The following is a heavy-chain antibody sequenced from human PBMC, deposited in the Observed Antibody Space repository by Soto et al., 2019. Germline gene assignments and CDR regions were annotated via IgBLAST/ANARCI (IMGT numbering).Heavy chain of an antibody. CDR2: MNPNSGNT. CDR3: ARERSAAGTRWFDL. V-gene: IGHV1-8*02. D-gene: IGHD6-13*01. CDR1: GNTVPNYA. J-gene: IGHJ5*02. Sequence: ASVKVSCKASGNTVPNYAIHWVRQATGQGLEWMGWMNPNSGNTDYAQKFQGRVTMTRNTSISTAYMELSSLRSEDTAVYYCARERSAAGTRWFDLWGQGTLVTVSS.